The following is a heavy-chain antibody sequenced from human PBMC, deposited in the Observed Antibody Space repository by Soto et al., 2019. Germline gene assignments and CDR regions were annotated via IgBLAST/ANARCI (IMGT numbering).Heavy chain of an antibody. CDR2: IWYDGSNK. V-gene: IGHV3-33*01. CDR1: GFTFSSYG. J-gene: IGHJ6*02. D-gene: IGHD4-17*01. Sequence: QVQLVESGGGVVQPGRSLRLSCAASGFTFSSYGMHWVRQAPGKGLEWVAVIWYDGSNKYYADSVKGRFTISRDNSKNTLYLQMNSLRAEDTAVYYCARDEYGDYGYGIDVWGQGTTVTVSS. CDR3: ARDEYGDYGYGIDV.